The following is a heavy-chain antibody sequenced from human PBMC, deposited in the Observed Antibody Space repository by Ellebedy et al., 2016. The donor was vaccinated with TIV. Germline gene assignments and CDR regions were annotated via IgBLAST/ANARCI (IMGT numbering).Heavy chain of an antibody. Sequence: GESLKISCAASGFTFSSYTMGWVRQAPGKGLEWVSSISPTDTYIYYADPVKGRFTISRDNAKNSLYLQMSGLRAEDTSLYYCLRGEQYLADAFDIWGQGTMVTVSS. V-gene: IGHV3-21*04. J-gene: IGHJ3*02. CDR2: ISPTDTYI. D-gene: IGHD6-13*01. CDR1: GFTFSSYT. CDR3: LRGEQYLADAFDI.